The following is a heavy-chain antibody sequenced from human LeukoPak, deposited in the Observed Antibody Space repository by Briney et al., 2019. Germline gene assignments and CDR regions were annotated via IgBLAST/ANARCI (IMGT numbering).Heavy chain of an antibody. CDR1: GFTVSSNY. CDR3: ARDSFGDTGYFDY. D-gene: IGHD2-8*02. V-gene: IGHV3-66*01. Sequence: GGSLRLSCAASGFTVSSNYMSWVRQAPGKGLEWVSVIYSGGSTYYADSVKGRFTISRDNSKNTLYLQMNSLRAEDTAVYYCARDSFGDTGYFDYWGQGTLVTVSS. CDR2: IYSGGST. J-gene: IGHJ4*02.